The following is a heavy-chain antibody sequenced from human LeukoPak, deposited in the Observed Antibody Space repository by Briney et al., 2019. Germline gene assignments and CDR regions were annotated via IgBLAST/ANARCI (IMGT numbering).Heavy chain of an antibody. CDR3: ARNPYGDYPDY. CDR1: GGSISSYY. Sequence: PSETLSLTCTVSGGSISSYYWSWIRQPPGKGLEWIGYIYYSGSTNYNPSLKSRVTISVDTSKNQFSLKLSSVTAADTAVYYCARNPYGDYPDYWGQGTLVTVSP. D-gene: IGHD4-17*01. V-gene: IGHV4-59*01. CDR2: IYYSGST. J-gene: IGHJ4*02.